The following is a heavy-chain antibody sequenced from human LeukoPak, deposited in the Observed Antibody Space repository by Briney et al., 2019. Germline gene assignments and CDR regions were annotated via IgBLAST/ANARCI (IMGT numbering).Heavy chain of an antibody. J-gene: IGHJ6*03. CDR3: ARRGSYGYYYYYMDV. Sequence: SETLSLTCTVSGSSISSYYWSWIRQPPGKGLEWIGYIYYSGSTNYNPSLKSRVTISVDTSKNQFSLKLSSVTAADTAVYYCARRGSYGYYYYYMDVWGKGTTVTVSS. CDR1: GSSISSYY. D-gene: IGHD1-26*01. CDR2: IYYSGST. V-gene: IGHV4-59*12.